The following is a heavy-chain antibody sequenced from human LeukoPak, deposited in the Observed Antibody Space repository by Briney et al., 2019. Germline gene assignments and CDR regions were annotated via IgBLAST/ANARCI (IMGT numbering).Heavy chain of an antibody. V-gene: IGHV4-34*01. CDR2: INHSGST. D-gene: IGHD6-13*01. J-gene: IGHJ4*02. CDR1: GGSFSGYY. Sequence: SETLSLTCAVYGGSFSGYYWSWIRQPPGKGLEWIWEINHSGSTNYNPSLKSRVTISVDTSKNQFSLKLSSVTAADTAVYYCASSGSWYIDYWGQGTLVTVSS. CDR3: ASSGSWYIDY.